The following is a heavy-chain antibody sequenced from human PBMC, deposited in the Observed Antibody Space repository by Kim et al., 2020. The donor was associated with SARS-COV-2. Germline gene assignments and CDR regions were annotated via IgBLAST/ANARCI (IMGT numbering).Heavy chain of an antibody. Sequence: SETLSLTCSVSGASVKSDDFYWSWIRQSPGRGLEWIAYISYTGNTNSNPSLKSRITTSLDASKNQFSLQLMSVTPADTAVYFCARGPSDIRVSGLLEYWGQGTLVIVSS. D-gene: IGHD5-12*01. V-gene: IGHV4-61*08. CDR3: ARGPSDIRVSGLLEY. CDR2: ISYTGNT. CDR1: GASVKSDDFY. J-gene: IGHJ4*02.